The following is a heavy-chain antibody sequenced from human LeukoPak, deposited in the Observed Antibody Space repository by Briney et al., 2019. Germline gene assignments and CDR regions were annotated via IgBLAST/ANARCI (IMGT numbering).Heavy chain of an antibody. D-gene: IGHD2-21*01. CDR2: IYHTGDS. J-gene: IGHJ4*02. Sequence: SETLSLTCAVSDVSISDCYWSWIRQPPGKGLEWIGYIYHTGDSNQNPSLKGRVTVTLDTPKNQVSLKVTSVTAADTAVYYCARHAFASPLDIWGQGTVVTVSS. V-gene: IGHV4-59*08. CDR3: ARHAFASPLDI. CDR1: DVSISDCY.